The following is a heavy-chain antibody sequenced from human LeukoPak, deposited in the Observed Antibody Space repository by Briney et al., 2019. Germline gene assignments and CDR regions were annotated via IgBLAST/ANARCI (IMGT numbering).Heavy chain of an antibody. D-gene: IGHD3-3*01. J-gene: IGHJ6*02. V-gene: IGHV4-39*01. CDR1: GGSISSSSYY. CDR2: IYYSGST. CDR3: AQRLYDFWSGHPSAGMDV. Sequence: SETLSLTCTVSGGSISSSSYYWGWIRQPPGKGLEWIGSIYYSGSTYYNPSLKSRVTISVDTSKNQFSLKLSSVTAADTAVYHCAQRLYDFWSGHPSAGMDVWGQGTTVTVSS.